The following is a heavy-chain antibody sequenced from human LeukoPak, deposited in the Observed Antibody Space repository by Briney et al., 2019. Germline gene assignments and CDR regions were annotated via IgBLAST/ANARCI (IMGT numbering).Heavy chain of an antibody. CDR3: ARDLDYYYGMDV. CDR2: IYYSGST. CDR1: GGSISSYY. Sequence: SETLSLTCTVSGGSISSYYWSWIRQPPGKGLEWIGYIYYSGSTNYNPSLKSRVTISVDTSKNQFSPKLSSVTAADTAVYYCARDLDYYYGMDVWGQGTTVTVSS. V-gene: IGHV4-59*01. J-gene: IGHJ6*02.